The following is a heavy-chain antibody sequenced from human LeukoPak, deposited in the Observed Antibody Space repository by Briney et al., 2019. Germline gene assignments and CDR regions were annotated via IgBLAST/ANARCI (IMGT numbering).Heavy chain of an antibody. CDR1: GFTFSSYW. V-gene: IGHV3-74*01. J-gene: IGHJ3*02. CDR2: IYSDGTTT. Sequence: GGSLRLSCAASGFTFSSYWMHWVRQAPGKGLVWVSRIYSDGTTTSYADSVKGRFTISRDNAKNTLYLQMNSLRAEDTAVYYCARGYYYDSSAYRAFDIWGQGTMVTVSS. CDR3: ARGYYYDSSAYRAFDI. D-gene: IGHD3-22*01.